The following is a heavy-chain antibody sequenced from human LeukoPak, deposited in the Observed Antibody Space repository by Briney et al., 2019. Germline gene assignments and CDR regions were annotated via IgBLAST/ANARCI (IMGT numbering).Heavy chain of an antibody. CDR2: IYTSRST. CDR1: GGSISSYY. CDR3: ARGFVDTAMGDAFDI. D-gene: IGHD5-18*01. Sequence: PSETLSLTCTVSGGSISSYYWSWIRQPAGKGLEWIGRIYTSRSTNYNPSLKSRVTMSVDTSKNQFSLKLSSVTAADTAVYYCARGFVDTAMGDAFDIWGQGTMVTVSS. V-gene: IGHV4-4*07. J-gene: IGHJ3*02.